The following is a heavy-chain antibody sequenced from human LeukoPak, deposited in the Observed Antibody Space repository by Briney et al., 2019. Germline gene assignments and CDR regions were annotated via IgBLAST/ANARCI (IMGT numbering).Heavy chain of an antibody. CDR2: INDSGGNT. CDR3: AKETRVAGWYSDY. D-gene: IGHD6-19*01. V-gene: IGHV3-23*01. CDR1: GFTFSSYP. J-gene: IGHJ4*02. Sequence: AGSLRLSCAASGFTFSSYPMSWVRQAPGKGLEWVSSINDSGGNTYNADSVKGRFTISRDNSKNTLYLQMNSLRAEDTAVYYCAKETRVAGWYSDYWGQGTLVALSS.